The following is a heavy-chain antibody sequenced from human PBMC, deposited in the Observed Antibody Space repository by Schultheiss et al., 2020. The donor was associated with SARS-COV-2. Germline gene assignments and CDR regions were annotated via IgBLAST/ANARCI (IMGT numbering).Heavy chain of an antibody. D-gene: IGHD7-27*01. Sequence: GGSLRLSCAASGFTFTSYAMHWVRQAPGKGLEWVAVISYDGSNKYYADSVKGRFTISRDNSKNTLYLQMNSLTSEDTAVYYCARDWGARANWGSNFDHWGPGTLVTVSS. CDR1: GFTFTSYA. J-gene: IGHJ4*02. V-gene: IGHV3-30*04. CDR2: ISYDGSNK. CDR3: ARDWGARANWGSNFDH.